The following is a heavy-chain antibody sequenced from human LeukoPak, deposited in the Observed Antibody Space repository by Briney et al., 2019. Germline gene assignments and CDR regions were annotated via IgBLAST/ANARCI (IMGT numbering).Heavy chain of an antibody. D-gene: IGHD2-2*01. V-gene: IGHV6-1*01. CDR3: ARAPTRYCSSTSCSRTWFDP. J-gene: IGHJ5*02. CDR1: GDSVSSNSAA. CDR2: TYYRSKWYN. Sequence: SQTLSLTCAISGDSVSSNSAAWNWIRQSPSRGLEWLGRTYYRSKWYNEYAVSVNSRITINPDTSKNQFSLQLNSVTPEDTAVYYCARAPTRYCSSTSCSRTWFDPWGQGTLVTVSS.